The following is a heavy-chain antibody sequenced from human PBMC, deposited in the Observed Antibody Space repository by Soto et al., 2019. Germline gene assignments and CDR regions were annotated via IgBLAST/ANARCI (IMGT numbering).Heavy chain of an antibody. J-gene: IGHJ6*02. V-gene: IGHV1-18*01. Sequence: QVQLVQSGAEVKKPGASVKVSCKASGYTFTTYDISWVRQAPGQGLEWMGRISTYNGNTNYPQSLQGRLTMTTDTSTTTAYMEMRNLRSDDTAVYYWARDPYHVPMVNAPNLYGMDVWGQGTTVTVSS. CDR2: ISTYNGNT. CDR1: GYTFTTYD. CDR3: ARDPYHVPMVNAPNLYGMDV. D-gene: IGHD2-8*01.